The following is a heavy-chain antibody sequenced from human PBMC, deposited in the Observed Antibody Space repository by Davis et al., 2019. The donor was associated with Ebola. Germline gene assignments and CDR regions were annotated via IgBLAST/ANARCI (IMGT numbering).Heavy chain of an antibody. Sequence: KISCKGSGYSFTSYWISWVRQMPGKGLEWMGRIDPSDSYTNYSPSFQGHVTISADKSISTAYLQWSSLKASDTAIYYCASLGIAARPFNYYFYHYMDVWGRGTTVTVSS. J-gene: IGHJ6*03. CDR1: GYSFTSYW. V-gene: IGHV5-10-1*01. CDR2: IDPSDSYT. D-gene: IGHD6-6*01. CDR3: ASLGIAARPFNYYFYHYMDV.